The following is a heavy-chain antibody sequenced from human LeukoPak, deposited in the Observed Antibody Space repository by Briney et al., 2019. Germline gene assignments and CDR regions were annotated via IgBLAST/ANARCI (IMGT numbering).Heavy chain of an antibody. CDR3: ARAPPIYSGSYQP. V-gene: IGHV3-21*01. D-gene: IGHD1-26*01. CDR2: ISSSSSYI. Sequence: GGSLRLSCAASGFTFGSYSMNWVRQAPGKGLEWVSSISSSSSYIYYADSVKGRFTISRDNAKNSLYLQMNSLRAEDTAVYYCARAPPIYSGSYQPWGQGTLVTVSS. CDR1: GFTFGSYS. J-gene: IGHJ5*02.